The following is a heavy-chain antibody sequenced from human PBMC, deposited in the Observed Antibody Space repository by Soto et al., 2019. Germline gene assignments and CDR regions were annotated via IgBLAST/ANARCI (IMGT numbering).Heavy chain of an antibody. CDR2: ISYDGSNK. CDR1: GFTFSNYG. J-gene: IGHJ6*02. D-gene: IGHD3-10*01. V-gene: IGHV3-30*18. CDR3: AKDYYGSGSYLRDPMDV. Sequence: QVQLVESGGGVVQPGRSLRLSCAASGFTFSNYGMHWVRQAPGKGLEWVAVISYDGSNKYYTDSVKGRFTISRDNSKNTLYLQMNSLRAEDTAVYYCAKDYYGSGSYLRDPMDVWGQGTTVTVSS.